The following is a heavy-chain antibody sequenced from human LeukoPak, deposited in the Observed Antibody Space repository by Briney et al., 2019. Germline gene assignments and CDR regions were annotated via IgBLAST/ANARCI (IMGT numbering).Heavy chain of an antibody. J-gene: IGHJ4*02. CDR3: ARHRYCSGGSCYSDY. CDR2: IYPGDSDT. D-gene: IGHD2-15*01. V-gene: IGHV5-51*01. Sequence: GESLQISCKGSGYSFTSYWIGWVRQMPGKGLEWMGIIYPGDSDTRYSPSFQGQVTISADKSIGTAYLQWSGLKASDTAMYYCARHRYCSGGSCYSDYWGQGTLVTVSS. CDR1: GYSFTSYW.